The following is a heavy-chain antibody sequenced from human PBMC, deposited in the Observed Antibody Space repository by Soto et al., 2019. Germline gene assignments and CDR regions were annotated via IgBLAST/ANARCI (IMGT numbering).Heavy chain of an antibody. CDR3: AKIESRFFYDSTGSYPFDY. V-gene: IGHV3-23*01. CDR1: GFPFSNYA. D-gene: IGHD3-22*01. J-gene: IGHJ4*02. Sequence: GGSLRLSCAASGFPFSNYAMTWVRQAPGKGPEWVSALSGSGVSTYYADSVMGRFTISRDNSKNTVYLQMNSLRAEDTAVYYCAKIESRFFYDSTGSYPFDYWGQGT. CDR2: LSGSGVST.